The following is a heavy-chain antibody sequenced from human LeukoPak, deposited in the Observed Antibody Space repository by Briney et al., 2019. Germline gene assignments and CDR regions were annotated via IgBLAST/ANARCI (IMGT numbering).Heavy chain of an antibody. CDR3: ARERRYGYGLIDY. CDR2: IWYDGSNK. D-gene: IGHD5-18*01. V-gene: IGHV3-33*01. CDR1: GFTFSSYG. Sequence: GGSLRLSCAASGFTFSSYGMHWVRQAPGKGLEWVAVIWYDGSNKYYADSVKGRFTISRDNSKNTLYLQMNSLRAEDTAVYYCARERRYGYGLIDYWGQGTLVTVSS. J-gene: IGHJ4*02.